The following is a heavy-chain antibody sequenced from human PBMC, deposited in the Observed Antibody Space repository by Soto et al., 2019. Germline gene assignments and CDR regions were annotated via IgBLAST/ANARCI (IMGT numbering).Heavy chain of an antibody. CDR2: IKSRTDGATA. D-gene: IGHD2-8*01. CDR3: STRLPEGLYCTDETCYPTFYFCGLDV. Sequence: EVQLVESGGGLVKPGGSLRLSCAVSGLTFNKAWMNWVRQAPGKGLEGVGRIKSRTDGATADYGAPVKGRFTISRDDSMNTVYLQMGGQKTEDTAVYYCSTRLPEGLYCTDETCYPTFYFCGLDVWGQGAMVTVSS. V-gene: IGHV3-15*01. CDR1: GLTFNKAW. J-gene: IGHJ6*02.